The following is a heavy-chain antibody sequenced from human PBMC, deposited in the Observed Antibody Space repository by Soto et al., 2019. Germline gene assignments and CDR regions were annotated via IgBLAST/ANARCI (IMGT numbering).Heavy chain of an antibody. CDR1: GFTFSSYA. Sequence: EVQLLESGGGLVQPGGSLRLSCAASGFTFSSYAMSWVRQAPGKGLEWVSAISGSGGSTYYADSVKGRFTISRDNSKNTLYLQINSLRAEDTAVYYCAKDLRSPPLRFLEWLPFDYWGQGTLVTVSS. CDR2: ISGSGGST. J-gene: IGHJ4*02. CDR3: AKDLRSPPLRFLEWLPFDY. D-gene: IGHD3-3*01. V-gene: IGHV3-23*01.